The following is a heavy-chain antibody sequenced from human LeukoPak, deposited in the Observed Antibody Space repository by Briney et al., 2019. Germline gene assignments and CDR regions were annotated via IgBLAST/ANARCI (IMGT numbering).Heavy chain of an antibody. CDR3: AKDYYGSGSYPSHFDY. J-gene: IGHJ4*02. D-gene: IGHD3-10*01. CDR1: GFTFDDYA. CDR2: ISWNSGSI. V-gene: IGHV3-9*01. Sequence: GGSLRLSCAASGFTFDDYAMPWVRQAPGKGLEWVSGISWNSGSIGYADSVKGRFTISRDNAKNSLYLQMNSLRAEDTALYYCAKDYYGSGSYPSHFDYWGQGTLVTVSS.